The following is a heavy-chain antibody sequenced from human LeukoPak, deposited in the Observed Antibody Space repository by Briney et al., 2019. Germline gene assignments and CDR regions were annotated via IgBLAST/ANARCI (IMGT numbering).Heavy chain of an antibody. V-gene: IGHV3-48*03. CDR3: ARDPYYYDSSGYSGFDY. CDR1: GFTFSSYE. CDR2: ISSSGSTI. J-gene: IGHJ4*02. Sequence: GGSLRLSCAASGFTFSSYEMNWVRQAPGKGLEWVSYISSSGSTIYYADSVKGRFTISRDNAKNSLYLQMNSLRAEDTAVYYCARDPYYYDSSGYSGFDYWGQGTLVTVSS. D-gene: IGHD3-22*01.